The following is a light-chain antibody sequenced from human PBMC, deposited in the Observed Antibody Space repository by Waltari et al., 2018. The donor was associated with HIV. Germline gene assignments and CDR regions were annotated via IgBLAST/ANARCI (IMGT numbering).Light chain of an antibody. V-gene: IGLV10-54*04. CDR1: SRNVGNQG. CDR3: TAWDSTLSAPV. Sequence: AGLTQPPSVSKGLRQTATITCSGNSRNVGNQGPACLQHPQGHPPKLQSYRSDSRPSGLLVRISAARSGTIAFLTMIGLRPEEEADYFCTAWDSTLSAPVFGTGNKVTVL. CDR2: RSD. J-gene: IGLJ1*01.